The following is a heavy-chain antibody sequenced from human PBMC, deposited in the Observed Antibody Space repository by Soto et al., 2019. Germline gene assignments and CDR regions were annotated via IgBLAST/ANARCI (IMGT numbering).Heavy chain of an antibody. Sequence: EVQLVESGGNLVQPGGSLRLSCAASGFTFRNFEMHWVRQAPGKGLEWVSYINTAGSTKYYAESVKGRFTISRDNARNSLFLQMNSLRAEDTAVYYCARAECSTPNCLTAYYSYGLDVWGQGTTVTVSS. CDR1: GFTFRNFE. D-gene: IGHD2-2*01. V-gene: IGHV3-48*03. CDR2: INTAGSTK. CDR3: ARAECSTPNCLTAYYSYGLDV. J-gene: IGHJ6*02.